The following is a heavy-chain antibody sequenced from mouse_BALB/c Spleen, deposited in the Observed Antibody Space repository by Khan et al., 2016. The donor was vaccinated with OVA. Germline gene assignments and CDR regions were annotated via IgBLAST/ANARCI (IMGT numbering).Heavy chain of an antibody. Sequence: QVQLKESGAELARPGASVKMSCTASGYTFTSYTMHWVKQRPGQGLELIGSINPSGGYTKYTHNFKHQATLTADKSSSTAYMQLSSLTSEDSTVNYCARTHERWGQGTTLTVSS. J-gene: IGHJ2*01. V-gene: IGHV1-4*01. CDR2: INPSGGYT. CDR3: ARTHER. CDR1: GYTFTSYT.